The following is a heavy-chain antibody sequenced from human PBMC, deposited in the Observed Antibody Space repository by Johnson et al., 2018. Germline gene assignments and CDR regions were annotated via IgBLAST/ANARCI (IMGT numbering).Heavy chain of an antibody. D-gene: IGHD4/OR15-4a*01. Sequence: QLVESGGGVVQPGRSLRLSCAASGFTVSSNYMSWVRQAPGKGLEWVSVIYSGGSTYYADSVKGRFTISRDNSKNTLYLQMNSLKAEETAVCYCARRCETCHYRDVWGKGTTVTVSS. V-gene: IGHV3-66*04. CDR1: GFTVSSNY. J-gene: IGHJ6*03. CDR3: ARRCETCHYRDV. CDR2: IYSGGST.